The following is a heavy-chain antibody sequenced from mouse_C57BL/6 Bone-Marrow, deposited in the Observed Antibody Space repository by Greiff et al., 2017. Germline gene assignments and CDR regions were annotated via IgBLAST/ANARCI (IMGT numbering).Heavy chain of an antibody. D-gene: IGHD3-2*02. CDR2: IYPSDSET. J-gene: IGHJ3*01. CDR1: GYTFTSYW. V-gene: IGHV1-61*01. CDR3: ARRRLGAWFAY. Sequence: QVQLQQPGAELVRPGSSVKLSCKASGYTFTSYWMDWVKQRPGQGLEWIGNIYPSDSETHYNQKFKDKATLTVDKSSSTAYMQLSSLTSEDSAVYYCARRRLGAWFAYWGQGTLVTVSA.